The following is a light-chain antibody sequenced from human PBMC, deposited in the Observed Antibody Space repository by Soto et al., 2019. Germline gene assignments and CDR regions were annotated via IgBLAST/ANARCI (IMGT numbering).Light chain of an antibody. J-gene: IGKJ3*01. Sequence: EVVLTQSPGTLSLSAGERATLSCRASQSVDSNHLAWYQQKPGQPPRLLIYGASTRAAGIPDRFSGSGSGTDFTLTISRLEPEDFGVFFCHHYGRSPIFTFGPGTTVDMK. CDR3: HHYGRSPIFT. CDR2: GAS. CDR1: QSVDSNH. V-gene: IGKV3-20*01.